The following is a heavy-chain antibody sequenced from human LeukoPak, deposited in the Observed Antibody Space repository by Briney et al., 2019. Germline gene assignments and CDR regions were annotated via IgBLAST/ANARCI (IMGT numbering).Heavy chain of an antibody. Sequence: GGSLRLSRVASGFTFSNFSMTRVRQAPGEGLEWVSSLLGSSSTCYADSLKGRFTLSRHNAKNSLDLLMNKLRADDRAGYCCARIGAGSSRDYWGQGTLVTVSS. CDR1: GFTFSNFS. J-gene: IGHJ4*02. CDR2: LLGSSST. CDR3: ARIGAGSSRDY. V-gene: IGHV3-69-1*01. D-gene: IGHD6-13*01.